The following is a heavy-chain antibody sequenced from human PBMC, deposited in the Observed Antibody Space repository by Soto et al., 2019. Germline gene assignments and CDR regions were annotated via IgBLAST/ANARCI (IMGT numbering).Heavy chain of an antibody. CDR1: GCSISSSSYY. V-gene: IGHV4-39*01. D-gene: IGHD3-3*01. CDR2: IYYSGST. Sequence: SETLSLTCTVSGCSISSSSYYWGWIRQPPGKGLEWIGSIYYSGSTYYNPSLKSRVTISVDTSKNQFSLKLSSVTAADTAVYYCARSGGITIFGVVINWFDPWGQGTLVTVSS. J-gene: IGHJ5*02. CDR3: ARSGGITIFGVVINWFDP.